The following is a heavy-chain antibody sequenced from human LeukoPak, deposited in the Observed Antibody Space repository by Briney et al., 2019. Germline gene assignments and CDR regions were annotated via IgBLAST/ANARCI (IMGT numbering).Heavy chain of an antibody. CDR2: ISSSGSTI. Sequence: PGGSLRLSCAASGFTFSSYEMNWVRQAPGKGLEWVSYISSSGSTIYYADSVKGRFTISRDNAKNSLSLRMNSLSAKDTAVYYCATGYSSGWYFYFQHWGQGSLVSVSS. CDR3: ATGYSSGWYFYFQH. V-gene: IGHV3-48*03. D-gene: IGHD6-19*01. J-gene: IGHJ1*01. CDR1: GFTFSSYE.